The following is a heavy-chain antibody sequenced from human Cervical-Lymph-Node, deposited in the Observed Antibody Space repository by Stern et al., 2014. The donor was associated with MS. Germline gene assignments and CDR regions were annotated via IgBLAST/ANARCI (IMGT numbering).Heavy chain of an antibody. J-gene: IGHJ4*02. CDR3: ATEGGGEWAPPRV. V-gene: IGHV1-2*02. Sequence: VQLVQSGAEVKKPGASVKVSCKASGDTFSDYDIHWVRQAPGQGPAWMGGITPNTGGTKYEQKFQGRVTMTRDTSISTTYMELSRLRSDDTAVYYCATEGGGEWAPPRVWGQGTLVTVSS. D-gene: IGHD2-15*01. CDR2: ITPNTGGT. CDR1: GDTFSDYD.